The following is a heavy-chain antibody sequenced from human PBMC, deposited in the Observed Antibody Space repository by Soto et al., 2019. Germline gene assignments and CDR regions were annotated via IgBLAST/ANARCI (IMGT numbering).Heavy chain of an antibody. Sequence: PGGSLRLSCAASGFTFSSYSMNWVRQAPGKGLEWVSSISSSSSYIYYADSVKGRFTISRDNAKNSLYLQMNSLRAEDTAVYYCARDGDIVVVPAAIGTYYYYGMDVWGQGTTVTVSS. CDR2: ISSSSSYI. J-gene: IGHJ6*02. D-gene: IGHD2-2*01. CDR3: ARDGDIVVVPAAIGTYYYYGMDV. V-gene: IGHV3-21*01. CDR1: GFTFSSYS.